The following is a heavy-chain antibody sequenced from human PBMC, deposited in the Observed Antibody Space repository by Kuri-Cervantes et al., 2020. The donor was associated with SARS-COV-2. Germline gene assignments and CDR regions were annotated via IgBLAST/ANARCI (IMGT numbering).Heavy chain of an antibody. J-gene: IGHJ4*02. CDR1: GATISSSSYY. V-gene: IGHV4-39*01. Sequence: SETLSLTCTVSGATISSSSYYWGWIRQPPGRGLEWIGSIYDSGSTYYNPSLKSRVTIFVDTSKNQFSVKLRSVTAADTAVYYCARHDLTTETTRERGLDYWGQGTLVTVSS. CDR3: ARHDLTTETTRERGLDY. CDR2: IYDSGST. D-gene: IGHD4-17*01.